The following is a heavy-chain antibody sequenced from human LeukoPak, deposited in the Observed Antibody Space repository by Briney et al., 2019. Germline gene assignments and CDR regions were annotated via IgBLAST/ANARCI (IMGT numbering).Heavy chain of an antibody. J-gene: IGHJ4*02. Sequence: GGSLRLSCAASGFTFSNAWMSWVRQAPGKGLEWVSYISSSGSTIYYADSVKGRFTISRDNAKNSLYLQMNSLRAEDTAVYYCAKWSLDGYSLYYFDYWGQGTLVTVSS. D-gene: IGHD5-18*01. V-gene: IGHV3-11*01. CDR3: AKWSLDGYSLYYFDY. CDR2: ISSSGSTI. CDR1: GFTFSNAW.